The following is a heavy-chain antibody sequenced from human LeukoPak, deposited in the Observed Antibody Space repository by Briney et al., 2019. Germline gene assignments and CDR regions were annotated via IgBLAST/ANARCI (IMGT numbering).Heavy chain of an antibody. CDR1: GGSFSGYY. CDR2: INHSGST. Sequence: SETLSLTCAVYGGSFSGYYWSWIRQPPGKGLEWIGEINHSGSTNYNPSLKSRVTISVDTSKNKFSLKLRSVTAANTAVYYCARRSYDFWSGYRPSYYFDYWGQGTLVTVSS. D-gene: IGHD3-3*01. V-gene: IGHV4-34*01. J-gene: IGHJ4*02. CDR3: ARRSYDFWSGYRPSYYFDY.